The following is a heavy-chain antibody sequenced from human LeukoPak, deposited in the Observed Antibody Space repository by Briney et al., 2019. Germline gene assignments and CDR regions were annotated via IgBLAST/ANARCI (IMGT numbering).Heavy chain of an antibody. CDR2: IKQDGSEE. CDR1: GFTFSTYW. V-gene: IGHV3-7*01. Sequence: GGSLRLSCAASGFTFSTYWMSWVRQAPGKGLEWVANIKQDGSEEDYVDSVKGRFTISRDNAKNSLYLQMNSLRAEDAAVYFCARDRNSDFWSGYYTNYFDYWGQGTLVTVSS. D-gene: IGHD3-3*01. J-gene: IGHJ4*02. CDR3: ARDRNSDFWSGYYTNYFDY.